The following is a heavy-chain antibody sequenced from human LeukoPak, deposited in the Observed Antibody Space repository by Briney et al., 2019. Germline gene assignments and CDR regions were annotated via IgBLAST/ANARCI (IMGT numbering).Heavy chain of an antibody. D-gene: IGHD1-7*01. Sequence: ASETLSLTCTVSGGSISSYYWSWIRQPPGKGLEWIGYIYYSGSTNYNPSLKSRVTISVDTSKNQFSLKLSSVTAADTAVYYCARPRTGTTFVFDYWGQGTLVTVSS. V-gene: IGHV4-59*08. CDR1: GGSISSYY. CDR3: ARPRTGTTFVFDY. J-gene: IGHJ4*02. CDR2: IYYSGST.